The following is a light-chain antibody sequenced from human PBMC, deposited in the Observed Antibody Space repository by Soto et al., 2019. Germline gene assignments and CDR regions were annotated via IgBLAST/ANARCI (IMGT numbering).Light chain of an antibody. Sequence: EIVLTQSPGTLSLSPGERATLSCRASQSVYRSLAWYQQRPGQAPRLLIYGASSRATGIPDRFGGSGSGTDFTLTISSLRPEDSATYFCQQSSDSPPWTFGQGTKVDIK. CDR2: GAS. CDR3: QQSSDSPPWT. CDR1: QSVYRS. V-gene: IGKV3-11*01. J-gene: IGKJ1*01.